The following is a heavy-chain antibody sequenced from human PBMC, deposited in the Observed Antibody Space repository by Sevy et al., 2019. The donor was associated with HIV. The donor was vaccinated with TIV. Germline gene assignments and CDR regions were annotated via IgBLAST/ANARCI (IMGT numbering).Heavy chain of an antibody. CDR2: IHQDGSAK. J-gene: IGHJ4*02. V-gene: IGHV3-7*03. D-gene: IGHD6-25*01. Sequence: GGSLRLSCAASGFTFSSFWMTWVRQAPGKGLEWVANIHQDGSAKYYVDSVKGRFTISRDNAENSLYLQMNSLRAEDTAVYYCARYRSGRALGDYWGQGTLVTVSS. CDR1: GFTFSSFW. CDR3: ARYRSGRALGDY.